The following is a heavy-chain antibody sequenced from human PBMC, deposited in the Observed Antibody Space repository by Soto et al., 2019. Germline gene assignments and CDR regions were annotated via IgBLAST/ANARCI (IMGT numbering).Heavy chain of an antibody. J-gene: IGHJ2*01. CDR1: GFTFSDYY. V-gene: IGHV3-11*01. CDR2: MSSSGSTI. Sequence: QVQLVESGGGLVKPGGSLRLSCAASGFTFSDYYMSWIRQAPGKGLEWVSYMSSSGSTIYYADSVKGRFTISRDNAKNSLYLQMNSLRAEDTAVYYCARVSSAYYDFWSGYPYWYFDLWGRGTLVTVSS. D-gene: IGHD3-3*01. CDR3: ARVSSAYYDFWSGYPYWYFDL.